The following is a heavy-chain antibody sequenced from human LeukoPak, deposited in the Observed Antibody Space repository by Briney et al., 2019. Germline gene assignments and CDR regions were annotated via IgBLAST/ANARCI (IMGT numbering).Heavy chain of an antibody. J-gene: IGHJ4*02. CDR1: GFTFTNHW. CDR3: VGTIASRGSEY. V-gene: IGHV3-74*01. CDR2: LPPDELDI. Sequence: GGSLRLSCAASGFTFTNHWMHWVRQAPGMGLVWVSRLPPDELDIIYADSVKGRLTVSRDNSKHTVYLQINNLRAEDTAVYYCVGTIASRGSEYWGQGVLVTVSS. D-gene: IGHD6-6*01.